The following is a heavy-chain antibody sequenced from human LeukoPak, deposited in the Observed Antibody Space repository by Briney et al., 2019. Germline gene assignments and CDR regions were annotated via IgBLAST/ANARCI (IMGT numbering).Heavy chain of an antibody. J-gene: IGHJ4*02. CDR2: INHSGST. Sequence: SETLSLTCAVYGGSFSGYYWSWIRQPPGKGLEWIGEINHSGSTNYNPSLKSRVTISVGTSKNQFSLKLSSVTAADTAVYYCARGPDWYSSSWYYFDYWGQGTLVTVSS. CDR1: GGSFSGYY. CDR3: ARGPDWYSSSWYYFDY. D-gene: IGHD6-13*01. V-gene: IGHV4-34*01.